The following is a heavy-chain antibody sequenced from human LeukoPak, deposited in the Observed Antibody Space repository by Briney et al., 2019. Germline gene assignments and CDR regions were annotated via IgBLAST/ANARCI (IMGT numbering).Heavy chain of an antibody. V-gene: IGHV4-39*01. CDR1: GGSISSYY. D-gene: IGHD5-24*01. Sequence: SETLSLTCTVSGGSISSYYWGWIRQSPGKGLDWIGSMYYSGSTYYDPPLKSRVTISRDTSKNQFSLKLSSVTAADTAVYFCASHPTNFDAFDIWGQGTMVTVSS. CDR3: ASHPTNFDAFDI. J-gene: IGHJ3*02. CDR2: MYYSGST.